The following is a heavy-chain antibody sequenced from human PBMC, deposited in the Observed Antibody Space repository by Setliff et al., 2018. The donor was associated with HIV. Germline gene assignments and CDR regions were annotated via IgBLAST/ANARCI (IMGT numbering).Heavy chain of an antibody. CDR1: GYSFTNHY. CDR2: INPTGGST. J-gene: IGHJ3*02. Sequence: RASVKVSCKSSGYSFTNHYMHRVRQAPGQGLERMGVINPTGGSTRNTQKFQGRVAMTRDTSTSTVYMELSSLRSEDTAVYYCASAGAWQRNALDIWGQGTMVTVSS. D-gene: IGHD5-12*01. CDR3: ASAGAWQRNALDI. V-gene: IGHV1-46*01.